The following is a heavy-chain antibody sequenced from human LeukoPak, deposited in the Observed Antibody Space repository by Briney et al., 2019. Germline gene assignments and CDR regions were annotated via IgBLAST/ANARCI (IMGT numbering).Heavy chain of an antibody. Sequence: PGGSLRLSCAASGFTFSSYEMNWVRQAPGKGLEWVSYISSSGSTIYCADSVKGRFTISRDNSKNTLYLQMNSLRAEDTAVYYCARDLFGDNWFDPWGQGTLVTVSS. CDR2: ISSSGSTI. V-gene: IGHV3-48*03. CDR3: ARDLFGDNWFDP. J-gene: IGHJ5*02. D-gene: IGHD3-10*02. CDR1: GFTFSSYE.